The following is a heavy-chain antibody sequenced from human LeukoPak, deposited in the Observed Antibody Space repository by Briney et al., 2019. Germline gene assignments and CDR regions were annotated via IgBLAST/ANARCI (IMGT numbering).Heavy chain of an antibody. CDR1: GYSFTNYW. V-gene: IGHV5-51*01. J-gene: IGHJ4*02. D-gene: IGHD3-22*01. CDR2: IYRGDSDT. CDR3: ARHRGDYYDSSGYRHFDY. Sequence: GESLKISCKGSGYSFTNYWIGWVRQMPGKGLEWMGIIYRGDSDTRYSPSFQGQVTISADKSISTAYLQWSSLKASDTAMYYCARHRGDYYDSSGYRHFDYWGQGTLVTVSS.